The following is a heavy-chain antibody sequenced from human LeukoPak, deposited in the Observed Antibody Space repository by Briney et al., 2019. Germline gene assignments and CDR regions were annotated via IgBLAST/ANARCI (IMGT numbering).Heavy chain of an antibody. D-gene: IGHD2-15*01. Sequence: GGSLRLSCVASGFTFSSYSMNWVRQAPGKGLEWVSSISSSSSYISYADSVKGRFTISRDNAKNSLYLQMNSLRAEDTAVYYCTVNYCSGATCYMYWGQGTLVTVSS. CDR2: ISSSSSYI. V-gene: IGHV3-21*04. CDR1: GFTFSSYS. CDR3: TVNYCSGATCYMY. J-gene: IGHJ4*02.